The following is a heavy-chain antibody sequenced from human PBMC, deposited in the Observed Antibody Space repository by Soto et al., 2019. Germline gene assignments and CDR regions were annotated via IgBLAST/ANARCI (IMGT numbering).Heavy chain of an antibody. CDR1: GFTSSSYV. J-gene: IGHJ4*02. CDR2: ISFDGSKK. V-gene: IGHV3-30-3*01. CDR3: AREVFYYYGSSGYSPDY. D-gene: IGHD3-22*01. Sequence: PGGSLTLSCEGSGFTSSSYVMHWVRQAPGKGLEWVALISFDGSKKNYADTVKGRFTISRDNSKNMMYLQMNSLRPEDTAVYYCAREVFYYYGSSGYSPDYWGQGTLVTVSS.